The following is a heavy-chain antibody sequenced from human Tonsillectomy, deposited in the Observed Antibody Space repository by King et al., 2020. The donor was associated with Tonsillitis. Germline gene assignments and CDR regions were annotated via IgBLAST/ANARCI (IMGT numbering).Heavy chain of an antibody. CDR2: ISSSGKYT. V-gene: IGHV3-21*01. CDR3: TRDYVL. D-gene: IGHD3-10*02. J-gene: IGHJ4*02. Sequence: VQLVESGGGLVKPGEPLRLSCEASGFTYSNHSMDWVRQAPGKGLEWVSTISSSGKYTYYSDSARGRFIVSRDNAKKLLFLQLTSLTVDDTALYFCTRDYVLWGPGTLVIVSS. CDR1: GFTYSNHS.